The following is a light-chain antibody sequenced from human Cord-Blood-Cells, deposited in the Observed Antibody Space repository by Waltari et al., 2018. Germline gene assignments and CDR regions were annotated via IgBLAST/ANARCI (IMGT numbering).Light chain of an antibody. CDR2: GAS. CDR3: QQYNNWPPRT. V-gene: IGKV3-15*01. Sequence: EIVMTQSPATMSVSQGERATLSCRARQSVSSNLAWYQKKPGQAPRLLIYGASTRSTGIPARFSGSRSGTEFTLTISSRQSEDFAVYYCQQYNNWPPRTFGGGTKVEIK. J-gene: IGKJ4*02. CDR1: QSVSSN.